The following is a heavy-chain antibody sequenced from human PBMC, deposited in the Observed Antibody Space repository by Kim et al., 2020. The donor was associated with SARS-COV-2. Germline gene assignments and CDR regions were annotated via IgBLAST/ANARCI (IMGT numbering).Heavy chain of an antibody. CDR3: AREMVMFGGINGYYYGMDV. Sequence: GGSLRLSCAASGFTFSSYTMNWVRQAPGKGLEWVSSISSSGSYIYYADSVKGRFTISRDYAKNSLHLQMNSLRAEDTAVYYCAREMVMFGGINGYYYGMDVWGQGTTVTVSS. J-gene: IGHJ6*02. V-gene: IGHV3-21*01. D-gene: IGHD3-16*01. CDR1: GFTFSSYT. CDR2: ISSSGSYI.